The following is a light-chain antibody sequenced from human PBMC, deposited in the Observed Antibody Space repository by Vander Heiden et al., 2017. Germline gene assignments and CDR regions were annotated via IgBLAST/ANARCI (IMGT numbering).Light chain of an antibody. Sequence: QSVLTLRPTVSAAPGPMITISTSGSSTNIGNNYVSWYQHPPGTAPKLLIYEDNKRPSVIPDRFSASKSASSATLATTGLQTGDEADYYCGTCDSSLSAGVFGGGTKLTVL. CDR3: GTCDSSLSAGV. CDR1: STNIGNNY. V-gene: IGLV1-51*02. CDR2: EDN. J-gene: IGLJ2*01.